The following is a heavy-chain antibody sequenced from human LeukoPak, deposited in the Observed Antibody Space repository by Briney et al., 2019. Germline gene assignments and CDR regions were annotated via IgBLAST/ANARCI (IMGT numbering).Heavy chain of an antibody. Sequence: QPGGSLRLSCAASGFTFSSYAMSWVRQAPGKGLEWVSAISGSGGSTYYADSVKGRFTISRDNSKNTLYLQMNSLRAEDTAVYYCAKAHPAVGYYYYGMDVWGQGTTVTVSS. V-gene: IGHV3-23*01. CDR2: ISGSGGST. CDR3: AKAHPAVGYYYYGMDV. CDR1: GFTFSSYA. D-gene: IGHD4-23*01. J-gene: IGHJ6*02.